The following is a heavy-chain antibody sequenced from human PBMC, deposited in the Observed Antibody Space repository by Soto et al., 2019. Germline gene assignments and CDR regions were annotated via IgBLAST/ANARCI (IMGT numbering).Heavy chain of an antibody. J-gene: IGHJ6*02. CDR2: INPNSGGT. CDR1: GYTFTGYY. D-gene: IGHD3-3*01. V-gene: IGHV1-2*02. Sequence: ASVKVSCKASGYTFTGYYMHWVRQAPGQGLEWMGWINPNSGGTNYAQKFQGRVTMTRDTSISTAYMELSRLRSDDTAVYYCARGIDFWSGYTNSYGMDVWGQGTTVTVSS. CDR3: ARGIDFWSGYTNSYGMDV.